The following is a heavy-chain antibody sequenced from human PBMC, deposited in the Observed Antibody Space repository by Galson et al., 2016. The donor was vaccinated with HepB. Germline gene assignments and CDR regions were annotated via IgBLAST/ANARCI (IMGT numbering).Heavy chain of an antibody. CDR2: SNPSGGST. D-gene: IGHD3-10*01. Sequence: SVKVSCKASGYTFTSYYMHWVRQAPGQGLEWMGISNPSGGSTTYAQKFQGRVTLTRDTSTSTVYMELSSLRSEDTAVYYRVRSLGSGSQAYYGMDVWAKGTTVTVSS. J-gene: IGHJ6*04. V-gene: IGHV1-46*03. CDR3: VRSLGSGSQAYYGMDV. CDR1: GYTFTSYY.